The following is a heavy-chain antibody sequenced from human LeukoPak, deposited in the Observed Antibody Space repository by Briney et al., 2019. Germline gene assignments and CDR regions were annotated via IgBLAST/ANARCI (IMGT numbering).Heavy chain of an antibody. CDR2: ISSSNDYI. V-gene: IGHV3-21*01. Sequence: GGSLRLSCPASGFTFSDYSMSWVRQAPGKGLEWVSSISSSNDYIYYADKVKGRFTISRDKATNSLYLQMNSLRAEDTAVYYCARSRSVSNYKGMDVWGQGTTVTVSS. J-gene: IGHJ6*02. CDR1: GFTFSDYS. D-gene: IGHD5/OR15-5a*01. CDR3: ARSRSVSNYKGMDV.